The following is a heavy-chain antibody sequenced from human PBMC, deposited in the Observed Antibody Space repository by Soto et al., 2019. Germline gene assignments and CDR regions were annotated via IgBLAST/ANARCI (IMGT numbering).Heavy chain of an antibody. V-gene: IGHV3-64*01. Sequence: EVQLVESGGGLVQRGGSLRLSCAASGFTFSRYTMHWVRQAPGKGLEYVSGISRNGGITDYASSVQGRFSISRDNSKNRLYLQMGSLRVDDMAVYYCARDDYGENDAFDIWGQGTMVTVSS. CDR1: GFTFSRYT. CDR2: ISRNGGIT. D-gene: IGHD4-17*01. CDR3: ARDDYGENDAFDI. J-gene: IGHJ3*02.